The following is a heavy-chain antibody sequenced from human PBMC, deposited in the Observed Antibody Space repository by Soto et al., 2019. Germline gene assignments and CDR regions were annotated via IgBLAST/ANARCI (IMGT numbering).Heavy chain of an antibody. Sequence: EVQLVESGGGLVQPGRSLRLSCAASGFTFDDYAMHWVRQAPGKGLEWVSGISWNRGSIGYADSVKGRFTISRDNAKNSLYLQMTSLRAEDTALYYCAKDTLYGSGILLFDYWGQGTLVTVSS. CDR1: GFTFDDYA. D-gene: IGHD3-10*01. CDR2: ISWNRGSI. CDR3: AKDTLYGSGILLFDY. J-gene: IGHJ4*02. V-gene: IGHV3-9*01.